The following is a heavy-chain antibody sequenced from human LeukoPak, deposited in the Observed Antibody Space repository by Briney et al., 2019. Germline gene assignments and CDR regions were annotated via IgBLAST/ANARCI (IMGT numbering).Heavy chain of an antibody. J-gene: IGHJ6*02. CDR1: GIAVSTDY. V-gene: IGHV3-66*01. Sequence: PGGSLRLSCVASGIAVSTDYITWVRQAPGKGLEWVSIIYSEGSTYYADSVKGRFTISRDISKNTVTLQMNSLGAEDTAVYYCARDRFNGMDVWGQGTTVTVSS. D-gene: IGHD3-3*01. CDR3: ARDRFNGMDV. CDR2: IYSEGST.